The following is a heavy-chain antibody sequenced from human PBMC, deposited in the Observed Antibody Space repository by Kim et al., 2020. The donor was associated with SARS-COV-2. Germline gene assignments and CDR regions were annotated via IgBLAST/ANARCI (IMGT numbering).Heavy chain of an antibody. Sequence: GGSLRLSCAASGFTFSSYAMSWVRQAPGKGLEWVSAISGSGGSTYSAASVKGPFTISRDTSKNTLYIRMNSLRSSDTAVYYCAKDPVTTLGWYFDLWCRG. CDR2: ISGSGGST. J-gene: IGHJ2*01. V-gene: IGHV3-23*01. CDR1: GFTFSSYA. D-gene: IGHD4-4*01. CDR3: AKDPVTTLGWYFDL.